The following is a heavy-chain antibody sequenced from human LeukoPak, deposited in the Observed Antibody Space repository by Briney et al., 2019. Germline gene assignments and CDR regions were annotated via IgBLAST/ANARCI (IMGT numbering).Heavy chain of an antibody. CDR3: ASLESNSWFFDY. J-gene: IGHJ4*02. CDR1: GGSISSYY. D-gene: IGHD6-13*01. V-gene: IGHV4-4*07. Sequence: SETLSLTCTVSGGSISSYYWSWIRQPAGKGLEWIGRIYTSGSTNYNPSLKSRVTISVDKSKNQFSLKLSSVTAADTAVYYCASLESNSWFFDYWGQGTRVTVSS. CDR2: IYTSGST.